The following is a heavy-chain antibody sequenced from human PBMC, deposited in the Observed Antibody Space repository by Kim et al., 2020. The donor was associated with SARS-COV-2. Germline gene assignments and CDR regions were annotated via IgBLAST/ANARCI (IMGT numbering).Heavy chain of an antibody. CDR2: IYYSGST. D-gene: IGHD7-27*01. CDR3: ARLTGVFDY. J-gene: IGHJ4*02. CDR1: GGSISSYY. V-gene: IGHV4-59*01. Sequence: SETLSLTCTVSGGSISSYYWSWIRQPPGKGLEWIGYIYYSGSTNYNPSLKSRVTISVDTSKNQFSLKLSSVTAADTAVYYCARLTGVFDYWGQGTLVTVS.